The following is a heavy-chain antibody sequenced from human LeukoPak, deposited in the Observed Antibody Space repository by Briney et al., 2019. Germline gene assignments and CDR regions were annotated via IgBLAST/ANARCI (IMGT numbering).Heavy chain of an antibody. Sequence: PSETLSLTCAVYGGSFSGYYWSWIRQPSGKGLEWIGEINHSGSTNYNPSLKSRVTISVDTSKNQFSLKLSSVTAADTAVYYCARLGRHARSWGQGTTVTVSS. CDR3: ARLGRHARS. J-gene: IGHJ6*02. V-gene: IGHV4-34*01. CDR1: GGSFSGYY. D-gene: IGHD1-26*01. CDR2: INHSGST.